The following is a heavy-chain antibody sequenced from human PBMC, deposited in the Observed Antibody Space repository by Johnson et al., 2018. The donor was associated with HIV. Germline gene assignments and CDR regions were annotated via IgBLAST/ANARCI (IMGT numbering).Heavy chain of an antibody. Sequence: LVESGGGLVQPGGSLRLSCVASGFTFSSYWMTWVRQAPGEGLEWVANIKHDGSEEYYVDSVKGRFSISRDKAKSSVYLQINSLRAEDTAVYYCARVGYSNRWCRSQDAFDLWGQGAMVTVSS. J-gene: IGHJ3*01. D-gene: IGHD2/OR15-2a*01. CDR3: ARVGYSNRWCRSQDAFDL. CDR2: IKHDGSEE. CDR1: GFTFSSYW. V-gene: IGHV3-7*01.